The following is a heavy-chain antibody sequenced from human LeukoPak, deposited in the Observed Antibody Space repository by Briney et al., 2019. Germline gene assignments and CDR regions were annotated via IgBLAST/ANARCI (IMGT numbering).Heavy chain of an antibody. CDR3: ARGPKINPPSWDAVGWFDP. J-gene: IGHJ5*02. Sequence: GGSLRLSCAVSGFTFSRYDMHWVRQTPGKSLERVSGIGTEGDTHYPDSVKGRFTISRENAKDSLYLQINNPRAEDTAVYYCARGPKINPPSWDAVGWFDPWGQGTLVTVSS. CDR2: IGTEGDT. D-gene: IGHD1-26*01. V-gene: IGHV3-13*01. CDR1: GFTFSRYD.